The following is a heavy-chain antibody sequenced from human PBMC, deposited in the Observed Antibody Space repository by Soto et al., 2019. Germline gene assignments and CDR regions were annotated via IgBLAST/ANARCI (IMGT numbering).Heavy chain of an antibody. V-gene: IGHV1-18*01. CDR3: VRDAGDYDWYFDL. J-gene: IGHJ2*01. Sequence: QAQLVQSGPEVKEPGASVKVSCKASAYTFSSRGIYWVRQAPGQGLEWMGWISPRNGDTHYAQSFQDRVTLTTDTSTSTAYMDLRSLRSDDTAVYFCVRDAGDYDWYFDLWGRGTPVTVSS. CDR2: ISPRNGDT. CDR1: AYTFSSRG. D-gene: IGHD4-17*01.